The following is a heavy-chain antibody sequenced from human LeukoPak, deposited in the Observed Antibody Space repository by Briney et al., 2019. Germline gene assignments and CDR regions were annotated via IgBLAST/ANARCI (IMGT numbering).Heavy chain of an antibody. CDR1: GGSISSYY. V-gene: IGHV4-59*01. CDR3: ARGPTYLGYSSGWYKKGIDY. CDR2: IYYSGST. D-gene: IGHD6-19*01. J-gene: IGHJ4*02. Sequence: SETLSLTCTVSGGSISSYYWSWIRQPPGKGLEWIGYIYYSGSTNYNPSLKSRVTISVDTSKNQFSLKLSSVTAADTAVYYCARGPTYLGYSSGWYKKGIDYWGQGTLVTVSS.